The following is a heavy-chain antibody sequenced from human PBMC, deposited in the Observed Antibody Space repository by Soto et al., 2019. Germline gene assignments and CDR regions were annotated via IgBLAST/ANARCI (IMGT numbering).Heavy chain of an antibody. Sequence: ASVKVSCKASGYTFTSYGISWVRQAPGQGLEWMGWISAYNGNTNYAQKLQGRVTMTTDTSTSTAYMELRSLRSDDTAVYYCARSGKMVRGVTPYYYYYYMDVWGKGTTVTVSS. V-gene: IGHV1-18*01. J-gene: IGHJ6*03. D-gene: IGHD3-10*01. CDR3: ARSGKMVRGVTPYYYYYYMDV. CDR1: GYTFTSYG. CDR2: ISAYNGNT.